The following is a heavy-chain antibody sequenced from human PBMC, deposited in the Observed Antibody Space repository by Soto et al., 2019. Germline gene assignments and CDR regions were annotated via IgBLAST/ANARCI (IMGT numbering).Heavy chain of an antibody. Sequence: PSETLSLTCTVSGGSISSPAHFWSWIRLHPEKGLEWIGYISYIGDTNYSPSLSSRITISADTSKSQFSLNLSSVTAADTAIYYCAKGGTSSQWFAPWGQGXLVTVYS. CDR2: ISYIGDT. V-gene: IGHV4-31*03. CDR1: GGSISSPAHF. D-gene: IGHD2-2*01. CDR3: AKGGTSSQWFAP. J-gene: IGHJ5*02.